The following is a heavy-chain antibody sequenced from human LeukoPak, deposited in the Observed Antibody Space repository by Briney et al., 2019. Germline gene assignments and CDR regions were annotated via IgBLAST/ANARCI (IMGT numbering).Heavy chain of an antibody. J-gene: IGHJ4*02. CDR3: AREGGFYRPLDY. CDR1: GGSVSSTNW. Sequence: PSKTLSLTCGVSGGSVSSTNWLTWIRQPPGKGLEWIGEVHLDGRTNFNPSLKSRLTMSVDLSENHVSLKLTSVTAADTAVYYCAREGGFYRPLDYSGQGTLVTVSS. CDR2: VHLDGRT. D-gene: IGHD6-25*01. V-gene: IGHV4-4*02.